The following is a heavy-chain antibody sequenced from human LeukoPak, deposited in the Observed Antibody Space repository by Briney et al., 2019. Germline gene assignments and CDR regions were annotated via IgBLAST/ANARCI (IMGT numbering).Heavy chain of an antibody. CDR2: INPSGGVT. CDR3: ARWRGFSYGLYYFDY. J-gene: IGHJ4*02. Sequence: ASVKVSCKASGYTFISYYIHWVRQAPGQGLDWMGMINPSGGVTSYAQKFQGRVTMIRDTSTSTVFMELSSLTSEDTAVYYCARWRGFSYGLYYFDYWGQGTLVTVSS. D-gene: IGHD5-18*01. V-gene: IGHV1-46*01. CDR1: GYTFISYY.